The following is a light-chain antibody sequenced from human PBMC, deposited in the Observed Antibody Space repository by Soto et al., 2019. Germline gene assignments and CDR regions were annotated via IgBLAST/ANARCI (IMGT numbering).Light chain of an antibody. CDR2: KAS. CDR3: QQYNSYWT. CDR1: QSISSW. V-gene: IGKV1-5*03. Sequence: DIQMTQSPSTLSASVGDRVTITCRASQSISSWLAWYQQKPGKAPKLLIYKASSLESGVPSRFSGRGSGTEFTLTISSRQSDDFATYYCQQYNSYWTFGQGTKVEIK. J-gene: IGKJ1*01.